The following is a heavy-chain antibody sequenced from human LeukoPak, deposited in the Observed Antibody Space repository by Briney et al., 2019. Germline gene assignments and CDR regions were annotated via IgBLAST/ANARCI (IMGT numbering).Heavy chain of an antibody. V-gene: IGHV3-7*01. CDR2: INQDESVK. D-gene: IGHD3-22*01. CDR1: GFSFSNYW. Sequence: GGSLRLSCAASGFSFSNYWMSWVRQAPGKGLRWVANINQDESVKHHVESVKGRFTISRDNAKNSVYLQMNSLRAEDTAVYYCATSDDSSGSDWGQGTLVTVSS. J-gene: IGHJ1*01. CDR3: ATSDDSSGSD.